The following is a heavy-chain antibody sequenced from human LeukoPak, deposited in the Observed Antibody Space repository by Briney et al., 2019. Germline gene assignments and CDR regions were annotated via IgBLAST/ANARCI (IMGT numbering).Heavy chain of an antibody. J-gene: IGHJ4*02. Sequence: ASVTVSCKASRYTFTAYYFHWVRHAAGQRREWMGWINPNSGGTTYAQKFQGRVTLTRDTSISTIYIELTNLSYDDTAVYYCARNGRGTYDYWGQGTLVTVSS. V-gene: IGHV1-2*02. D-gene: IGHD3-16*01. CDR2: INPNSGGT. CDR1: RYTFTAYY. CDR3: ARNGRGTYDY.